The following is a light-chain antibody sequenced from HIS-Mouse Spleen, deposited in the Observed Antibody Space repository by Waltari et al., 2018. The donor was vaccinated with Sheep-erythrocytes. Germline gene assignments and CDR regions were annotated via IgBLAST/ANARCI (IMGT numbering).Light chain of an antibody. Sequence: DIQMTQSPSSLSASVGDRFTITCRASQSISSYLNLYQQKPGKAPKLLIYAASSLQSGCPSRFSGRGAGTDFTLTISRRKPEDFATYYCQQSYSFPYTFGQGTKLEIK. CDR2: AAS. V-gene: IGKV1-39*01. J-gene: IGKJ2*01. CDR1: QSISSY. CDR3: QQSYSFPYT.